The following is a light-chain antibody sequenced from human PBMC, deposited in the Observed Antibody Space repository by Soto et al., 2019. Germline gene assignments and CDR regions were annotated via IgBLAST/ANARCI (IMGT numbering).Light chain of an antibody. Sequence: QSVLTQPASVSGSPGQSITISCTGTSSDVGGYNYVSWYQQQSGKAPQLIIHEVSYRPSGVSNRFSGSKSGNTASLTISGLQAEDEADYYCDSYTSSRAYVFGIGTKVT. V-gene: IGLV2-14*01. CDR1: SSDVGGYNY. CDR2: EVS. CDR3: DSYTSSRAYV. J-gene: IGLJ1*01.